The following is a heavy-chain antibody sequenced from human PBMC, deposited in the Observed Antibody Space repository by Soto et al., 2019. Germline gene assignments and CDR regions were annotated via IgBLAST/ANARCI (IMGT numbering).Heavy chain of an antibody. CDR3: ARDLSVGYGVDV. J-gene: IGHJ6*02. Sequence: VQLVESGGALVQPGGSLRLSCAASGFTFSGYTMNWVRQAPGQGLEWVSYISTSSSIIYYADSVKGRFTVSRDNAKSSLYLQMNSLRDEDTAVYYCARDLSVGYGVDVWGQGTTVTVSS. D-gene: IGHD3-3*01. V-gene: IGHV3-48*02. CDR1: GFTFSGYT. CDR2: ISTSSSII.